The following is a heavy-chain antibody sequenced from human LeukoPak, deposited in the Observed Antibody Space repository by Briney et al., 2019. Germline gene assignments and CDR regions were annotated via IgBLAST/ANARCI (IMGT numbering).Heavy chain of an antibody. V-gene: IGHV4-38-2*01. CDR1: GYSISSGYY. CDR2: IYHSGST. J-gene: IGHJ3*02. Sequence: PPETLSLTCAVSGYSISSGYYWGWIRQPPGKGLEWIGSIYHSGSTYYNPSLKSRVTISVDTSKNQFSLKLSSVTAADTAVYYCASPYYYDSSGSPLGAFDIWGQGTMVTVSS. CDR3: ASPYYYDSSGSPLGAFDI. D-gene: IGHD3-22*01.